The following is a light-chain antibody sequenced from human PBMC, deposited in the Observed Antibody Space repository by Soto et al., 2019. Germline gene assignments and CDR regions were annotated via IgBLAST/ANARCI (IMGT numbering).Light chain of an antibody. Sequence: QSVLTQPPSASGSPGQSVTIPCTGTSSDVGGYNYVSWYQQHPGKAPRLMIYEVNKRPSGVPYRFSGSKSGNTASLTVSGLQADDEAVYYCSSYAGNNVLVFGGGTKLTVL. CDR3: SSYAGNNVLV. V-gene: IGLV2-8*01. J-gene: IGLJ2*01. CDR2: EVN. CDR1: SSDVGGYNY.